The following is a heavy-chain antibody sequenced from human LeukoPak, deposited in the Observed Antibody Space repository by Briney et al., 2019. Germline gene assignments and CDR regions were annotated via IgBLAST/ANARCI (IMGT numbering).Heavy chain of an antibody. V-gene: IGHV3-30*02. CDR1: GFTFSSYG. J-gene: IGHJ4*02. D-gene: IGHD3-22*01. CDR3: AKDRRGYYYDSSGYSHY. CDR2: IRYDGSNK. Sequence: GGSLRLSCAASGFTFSSYGMHWVRQAPGKGLEWVAFIRYDGSNKYYADSVKGRFTISRDNSKNTLYLQMNSLRAEDTAVYYCAKDRRGYYYDSSGYSHYWGQGTLVTVSS.